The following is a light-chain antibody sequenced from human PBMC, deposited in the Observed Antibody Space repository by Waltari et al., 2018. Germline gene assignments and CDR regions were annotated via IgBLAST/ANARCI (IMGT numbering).Light chain of an antibody. CDR1: TSNTGSNV. CDR3: AAWDDSLHGHWV. Sequence: QSVLTQPPPASGTPGQRVTIPCSGSTSNTGSNVVNWYQQFPGKAPKLLIYRSDQRPSGVPDRFSGSKSGTSASLAISGLQSEDEADYYCAAWDDSLHGHWVFGGGTKVTVL. J-gene: IGLJ3*02. V-gene: IGLV1-44*01. CDR2: RSD.